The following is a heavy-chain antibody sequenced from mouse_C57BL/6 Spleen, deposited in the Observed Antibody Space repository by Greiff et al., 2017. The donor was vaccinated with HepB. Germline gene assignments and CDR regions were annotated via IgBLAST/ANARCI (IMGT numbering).Heavy chain of an antibody. CDR1: GYTFTSYW. CDR3: ARRWALTGGFAD. D-gene: IGHD4-1*01. V-gene: IGHV1-55*01. Sequence: QVQLQQPGAELVKPGASVKMSCKASGYTFTSYWITWVKQRPGQGLEWIGDIYPGSGSTNYNEKFKSKATLTVDTSSSTAYMQLSSLTSEDSAVYYCARRWALTGGFADWGQGTLVTVSA. J-gene: IGHJ3*01. CDR2: IYPGSGST.